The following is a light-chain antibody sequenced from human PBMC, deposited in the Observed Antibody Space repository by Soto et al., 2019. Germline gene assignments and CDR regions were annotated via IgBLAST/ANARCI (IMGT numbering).Light chain of an antibody. J-gene: IGKJ1*01. CDR3: QQYGTSPRT. V-gene: IGKV3-20*01. CDR1: HDIRSH. CDR2: DAS. Sequence: ENVLTQSPGTLSLSPGERVTLSFRAIHDIRSHLAWYQQKPGQAPRLLIFDASSRATGIPDRFSGSGSGTDFTLSISRLEPEDFAVYYCQQYGTSPRTFGQGTKVDIK.